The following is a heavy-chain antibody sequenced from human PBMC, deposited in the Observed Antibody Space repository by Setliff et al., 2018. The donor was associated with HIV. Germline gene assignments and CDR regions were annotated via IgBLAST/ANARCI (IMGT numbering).Heavy chain of an antibody. J-gene: IGHJ4*02. D-gene: IGHD3-10*01. CDR1: GFVFTDHS. CDR3: AKYPEYGNPHRYFDS. Sequence: PGGSLRLSCAASGFVFTDHSLHWVRRAPGKGLEWVSSISSISTYIYYADSVKGRFTISRDNSKNTLFLQMNSLRPEDTATYYCAKYPEYGNPHRYFDSWGQGTLVTVSS. V-gene: IGHV3-21*04. CDR2: ISSISTYI.